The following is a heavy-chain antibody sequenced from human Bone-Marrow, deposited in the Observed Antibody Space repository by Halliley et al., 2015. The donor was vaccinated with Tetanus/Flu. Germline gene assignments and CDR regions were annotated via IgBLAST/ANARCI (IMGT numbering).Heavy chain of an antibody. CDR1: GFTFDDYA. Sequence: SLRLSCAASGFTFDDYAMHWVRQAPGKGLEWVSGISWNSDTIGYADSVKGRFTISRDNAKNSLYLQMNSLRPEDTALYYCAREGDFYYYYYTLDVWGQGTTVTVS. J-gene: IGHJ6*02. CDR2: ISWNSDTI. CDR3: AREGDFYYYYYTLDV. V-gene: IGHV3-9*01.